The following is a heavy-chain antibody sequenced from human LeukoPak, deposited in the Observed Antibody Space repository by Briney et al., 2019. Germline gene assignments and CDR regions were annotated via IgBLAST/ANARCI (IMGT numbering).Heavy chain of an antibody. J-gene: IGHJ4*02. D-gene: IGHD3-22*01. CDR2: IYHSGRT. CDR3: ARGWDYDSSDPHDY. V-gene: IGHV4-38-2*02. CDR1: GYSISSGHY. Sequence: SETLSLTCTVSGYSISSGHYWGWIRQPPGRGLEWIGSIYHSGRTYYNPSLKSRVTISVDTSKNQFSLKVNSVTAADTAFYYCARGWDYDSSDPHDYWGEGTLVTVSS.